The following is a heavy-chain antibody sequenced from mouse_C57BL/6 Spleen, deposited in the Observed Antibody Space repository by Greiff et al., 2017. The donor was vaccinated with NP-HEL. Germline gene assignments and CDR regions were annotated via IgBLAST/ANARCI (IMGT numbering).Heavy chain of an antibody. J-gene: IGHJ4*01. CDR1: GYSITSGYY. CDR3: ARVFYGNYDAMDY. V-gene: IGHV3-6*01. CDR2: ISYDGSN. D-gene: IGHD2-1*01. Sequence: VQLKESGPGLVKPSQSLSLTCSVTGYSITSGYYWNWIRQFPGNKLEWMGYISYDGSNNYNPSLKNRISITRDTSKNQFFLKLNSVTTEDTATYYCARVFYGNYDAMDYWGQGTSVTVSS.